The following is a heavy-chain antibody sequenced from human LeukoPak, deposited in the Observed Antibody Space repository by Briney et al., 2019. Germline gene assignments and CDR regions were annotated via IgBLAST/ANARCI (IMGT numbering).Heavy chain of an antibody. CDR1: GYTFTSYY. V-gene: IGHV1-46*01. CDR2: INPSGGST. CDR3: ARGSNSRGYASYYYYMDV. Sequence: ASVKVSCKASGYTFTSYYMHWVRQAPGQGLEWMGIINPSGGSTSYAQKFQGRVTMTRDMSTSTVYMELSSLRSEDAAVYYCARGSNSRGYASYYYYMDVWGKGTTVTISS. J-gene: IGHJ6*03. D-gene: IGHD5-12*01.